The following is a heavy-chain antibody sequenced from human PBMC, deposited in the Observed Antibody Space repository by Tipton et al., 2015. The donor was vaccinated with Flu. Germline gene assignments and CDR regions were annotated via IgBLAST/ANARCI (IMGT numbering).Heavy chain of an antibody. CDR2: IYTSGST. Sequence: GLVKPSETLSLTCAVFGYSISSGYYWDWIRQPPGKGLEWIGRIYTSGSTNYNPSLKSRVTISVDTSKNQFSLKLSSVTAADTAVYYCARAHEVTVTTSGVAFDIWGQGTMVTVSS. CDR1: GYSISSGYY. J-gene: IGHJ3*02. CDR3: ARAHEVTVTTSGVAFDI. V-gene: IGHV4-38-2*01. D-gene: IGHD4-17*01.